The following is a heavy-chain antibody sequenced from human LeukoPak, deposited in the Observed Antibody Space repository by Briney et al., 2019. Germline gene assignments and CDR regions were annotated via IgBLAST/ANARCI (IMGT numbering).Heavy chain of an antibody. D-gene: IGHD2-2*01. CDR1: GFTFDDYA. J-gene: IGHJ5*02. CDR2: ISWNSGSI. V-gene: IGHV3-9*01. Sequence: GRSLKLSCAASGFTFDDYAMHWVRQAPGKGLEWVSGISWNSGSIGYADSVKGRFTISRDNAKNSLYLQMNSLRAEDTALYYCAKGRDKYQLLSKNWFDPWGQGTLVTVSS. CDR3: AKGRDKYQLLSKNWFDP.